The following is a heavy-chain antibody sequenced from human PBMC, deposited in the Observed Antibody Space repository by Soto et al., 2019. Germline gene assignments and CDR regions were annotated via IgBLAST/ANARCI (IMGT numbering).Heavy chain of an antibody. CDR2: ISAKNDNT. Sequence: ASVKVSCKASGYTFTSYDINWVRQATGQGLEWMGWISAKNDNTNYAQNLQGRVTLTTDTPTGTAYMELRSLRSDDTAVYYCARYIGYDLPFFYYGMDGWGQGTTVTVSS. V-gene: IGHV1-18*01. CDR3: ARYIGYDLPFFYYGMDG. CDR1: GYTFTSYD. J-gene: IGHJ6*02. D-gene: IGHD5-12*01.